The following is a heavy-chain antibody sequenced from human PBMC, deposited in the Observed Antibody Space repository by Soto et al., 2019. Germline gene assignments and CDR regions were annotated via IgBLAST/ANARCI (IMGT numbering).Heavy chain of an antibody. Sequence: SETLSLTCTVSGGSISSSSYYWGWIRQPPGKGLEWIGSIYYSGSTYYNPSLKSRVTISVDTSKNQFSLKLSSVTAADTAVYYCAGEKLLQNYYYMDVWGQGTTVTVSS. V-gene: IGHV4-39*01. CDR2: IYYSGST. D-gene: IGHD2-15*01. J-gene: IGHJ6*03. CDR3: AGEKLLQNYYYMDV. CDR1: GGSISSSSYY.